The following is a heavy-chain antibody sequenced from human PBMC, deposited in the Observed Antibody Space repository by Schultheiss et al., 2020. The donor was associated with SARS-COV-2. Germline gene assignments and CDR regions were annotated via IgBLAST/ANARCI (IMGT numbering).Heavy chain of an antibody. Sequence: GGSLRLSCATSGFTFSSFAMTWVRQAPGKGLEWVSTISASGGDTYYADSVKGRFTISRDNSENTLYLEMNGLRVEDTAVYYCTRERGAVDGFLRYWGQGILVTVSS. CDR3: TRERGAVDGFLRY. J-gene: IGHJ4*02. D-gene: IGHD5-24*01. CDR1: GFTFSSFA. V-gene: IGHV3-23*01. CDR2: ISASGGDT.